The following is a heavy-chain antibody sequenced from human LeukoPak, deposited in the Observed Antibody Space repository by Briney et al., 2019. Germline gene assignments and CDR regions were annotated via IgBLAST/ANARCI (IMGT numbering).Heavy chain of an antibody. D-gene: IGHD2-2*01. CDR2: IIPIFGTA. CDR1: GGTFSSYA. Sequence: SAKLSCKASGGTFSSYAISWVRQARGKGLEWMGEIIPIFGTANYAQKFQGRVTITTDESTSTAYMALSSLRSEDTAVYYCASPGYCSSISCPDYYMDVWGKGTTVTVSS. V-gene: IGHV1-69*05. J-gene: IGHJ6*03. CDR3: ASPGYCSSISCPDYYMDV.